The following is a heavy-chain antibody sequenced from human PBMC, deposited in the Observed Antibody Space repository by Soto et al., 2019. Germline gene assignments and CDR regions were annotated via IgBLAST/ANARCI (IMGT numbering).Heavy chain of an antibody. CDR2: ISSNGGST. CDR3: ARDGYSSGWETPHYYYYMDV. CDR1: GFTFSSYA. V-gene: IGHV3-64*01. J-gene: IGHJ6*03. Sequence: GGSLRLSCAASGFTFSSYAMHWVRQAPGKGLEYVSAISSNGGSTYYANSVKGRFTISRDNSKNTLYLQMGSLRAEDMAVYYCARDGYSSGWETPHYYYYMDVWGKGTTVTVSS. D-gene: IGHD6-19*01.